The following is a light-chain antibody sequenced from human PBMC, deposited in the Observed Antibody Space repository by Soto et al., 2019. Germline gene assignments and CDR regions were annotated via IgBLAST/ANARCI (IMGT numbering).Light chain of an antibody. J-gene: IGKJ5*01. V-gene: IGKV3-20*01. CDR2: GAS. CDR1: QSVSSSY. CDR3: QQFDTPPPST. Sequence: EIVLTQSPGTLSLSPGERATLSCRASQSVSSSYLAWYQQKPGQAPRLLIYGASSRATGIPDRFSGSGSGTDFTLTISRLEPGGVAVYYCQQFDTPPPSTFGPGTRLEIK.